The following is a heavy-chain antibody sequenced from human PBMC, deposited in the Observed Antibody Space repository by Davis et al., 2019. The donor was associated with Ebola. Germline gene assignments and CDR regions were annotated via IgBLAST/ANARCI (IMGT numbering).Heavy chain of an antibody. J-gene: IGHJ4*02. CDR2: ISGSGGST. D-gene: IGHD2-2*02. CDR1: GFTFSSYG. V-gene: IGHV3-23*01. Sequence: PGGSLRLSCVASGFTFSSYGMSWVRQAPGKGLEWVAIISGSGGSTHYVDPVKGRFTISRDNSKNSLYLQMNSLRAEDTAVYYCARAPDKAYQALYRCFDYWGQGTLVTVSS. CDR3: ARAPDKAYQALYRCFDY.